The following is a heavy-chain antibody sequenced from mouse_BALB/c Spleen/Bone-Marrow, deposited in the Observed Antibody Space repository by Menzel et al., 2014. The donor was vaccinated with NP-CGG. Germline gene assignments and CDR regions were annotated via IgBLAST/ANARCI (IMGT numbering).Heavy chain of an antibody. CDR1: GFTFNTYA. CDR2: IRSKSNNYAT. D-gene: IGHD2-3*01. Sequence: EVQGVEYGGGLVQPRGSLKLSCAASGFTFNTYAMNRVRQAPGKSLEWVARIRSKSNNYATYYADSGKDRFTISRDYSQSMLYLQMNNLKTEDTSMYYCVGHDGNCLFAYWGQGTLVTVSA. J-gene: IGHJ3*01. CDR3: VGHDGNCLFAY. V-gene: IGHV10-1*02.